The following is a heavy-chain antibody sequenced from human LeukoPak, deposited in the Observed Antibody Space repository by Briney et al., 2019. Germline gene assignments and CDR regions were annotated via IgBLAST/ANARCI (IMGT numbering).Heavy chain of an antibody. V-gene: IGHV3-23*01. Sequence: PGGSLRLSCAASGFTFSSYAMSWVRQAPGKGLEWVSAISGSGGSTYYADSVKGRFTISGDNSKNTLYLQMNSLRAEDTAVYYCAKDKYSSSWYISYWGQGTLVTVSS. CDR1: GFTFSSYA. CDR3: AKDKYSSSWYISY. J-gene: IGHJ4*02. CDR2: ISGSGGST. D-gene: IGHD6-13*01.